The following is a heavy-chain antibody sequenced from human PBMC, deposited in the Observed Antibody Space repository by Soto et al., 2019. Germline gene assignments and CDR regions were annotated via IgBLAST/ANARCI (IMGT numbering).Heavy chain of an antibody. CDR3: ATSGSGWYELDY. D-gene: IGHD6-19*01. J-gene: IGHJ4*02. V-gene: IGHV3-7*01. Sequence: GWSLRLSCAASGFTFSSYRINWVRQAPGKGLEWVANINQDGSEKYYVDSVKGRFTISRDNANNSLYLQMNSLRAEDTAVYYCATSGSGWYELDYWGQGTLVTVSS. CDR2: INQDGSEK. CDR1: GFTFSSYR.